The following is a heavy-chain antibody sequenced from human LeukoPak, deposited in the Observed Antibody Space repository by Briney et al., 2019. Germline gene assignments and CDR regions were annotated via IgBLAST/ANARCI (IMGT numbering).Heavy chain of an antibody. CDR3: AREWRYYYDSSGYYYDY. Sequence: GGSLRLPCAASGFTFSSYSMNWVRQAPGKGLEWVSYISSSSSTIYYADSVKGRFTISRDNAKNSLYLQMNSLRDEDTAVYYCAREWRYYYDSSGYYYDYWGQGTLVTVSS. D-gene: IGHD3-22*01. V-gene: IGHV3-48*02. CDR2: ISSSSSTI. CDR1: GFTFSSYS. J-gene: IGHJ4*02.